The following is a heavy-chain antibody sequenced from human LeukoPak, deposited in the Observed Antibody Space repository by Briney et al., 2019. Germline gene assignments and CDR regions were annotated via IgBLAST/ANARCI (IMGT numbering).Heavy chain of an antibody. V-gene: IGHV3-38-3*01. J-gene: IGHJ3*02. CDR2: ISGGST. CDR1: GFTVSSNE. Sequence: GGSLRLSCAASGFTVSSNEMSWVRQAPGKGLEWVSSISGGSTYYADSRKGRFTISRDNSKNTLHLQMNSLRSDDTAVYYCARDRWVTIFGVVEGRAFDIWGQGTMVTVSS. CDR3: ARDRWVTIFGVVEGRAFDI. D-gene: IGHD3-3*01.